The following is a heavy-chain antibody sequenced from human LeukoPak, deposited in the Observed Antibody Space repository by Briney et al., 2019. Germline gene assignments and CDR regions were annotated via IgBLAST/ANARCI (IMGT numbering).Heavy chain of an antibody. V-gene: IGHV3-33*06. Sequence: PGGSLRLSCAASGFTFNTYGMHWVRQAPGKGLEWIAVVCSDGSNRFYADSVEGRFTISRDNTKNTLYLQMNSLRAEDTAVYYCAKSNTESQTTVGNWGQGTLVSVSS. J-gene: IGHJ4*02. CDR2: VCSDGSNR. CDR1: GFTFNTYG. CDR3: AKSNTESQTTVGN. D-gene: IGHD1-14*01.